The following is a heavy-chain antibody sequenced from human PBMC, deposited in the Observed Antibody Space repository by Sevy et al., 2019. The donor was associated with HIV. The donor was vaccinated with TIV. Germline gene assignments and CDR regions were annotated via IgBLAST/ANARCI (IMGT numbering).Heavy chain of an antibody. V-gene: IGHV3-30*02. CDR2: IQYDGSNK. D-gene: IGHD2-21*01. CDR3: VKEGGGEGGDH. Sequence: GGSLRLSCAASGFSYSSYGMHWVRQAPGKGLEWVAYIQYDGSNKDYADSVKGRFTISRDNSKNTLDLQMNSLRVEDRVVYYCVKEGGGEGGDHWGQGTLVTVSS. CDR1: GFSYSSYG. J-gene: IGHJ4*02.